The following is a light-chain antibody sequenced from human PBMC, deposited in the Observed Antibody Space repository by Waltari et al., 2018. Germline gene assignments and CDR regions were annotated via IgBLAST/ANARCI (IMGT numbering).Light chain of an antibody. J-gene: IGKJ1*01. CDR3: QQYGRLPWT. CDR1: QSVTSDF. Sequence: EIVLTQSPVTLSLSPGERSTLSCGASQSVTSDFVAWFQQKPGLSPGLLISDASTRATGIPARFSGTGSGTDFTLTISRLEPEDFAVYYCQQYGRLPWTFGQGTKVEIK. V-gene: IGKV3D-20*01. CDR2: DAS.